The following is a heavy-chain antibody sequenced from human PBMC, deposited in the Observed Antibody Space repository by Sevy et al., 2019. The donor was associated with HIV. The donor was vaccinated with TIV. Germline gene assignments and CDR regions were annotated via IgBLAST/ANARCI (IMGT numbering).Heavy chain of an antibody. CDR3: ARYCSSTSCYAPPFDY. CDR1: GYTFTDYY. J-gene: IGHJ4*02. CDR2: INPKSGGT. V-gene: IGHV1-2*06. Sequence: ASVKVSCKASGYTFTDYYMHWVRQAPGQGLEWMGRINPKSGGTNYAQKFQGRVTMTGDTSISTAYMELSRLRSDDTAVYYCARYCSSTSCYAPPFDYWGQGTLVTVSS. D-gene: IGHD2-2*01.